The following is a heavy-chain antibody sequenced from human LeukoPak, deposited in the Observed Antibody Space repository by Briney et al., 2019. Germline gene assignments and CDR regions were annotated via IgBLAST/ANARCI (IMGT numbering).Heavy chain of an antibody. Sequence: GRSLRLSCAASGFTFSSYAMHWVRQAPGKGLEWVAVISYDGSNKYYADSVKGRFTISRDNSKNTLYLQMNSLRAEDTAVYYCAKGSEITMIVVVPPGHFDYWGQGTLVTVSS. CDR1: GFTFSSYA. CDR2: ISYDGSNK. V-gene: IGHV3-30-3*01. J-gene: IGHJ4*02. CDR3: AKGSEITMIVVVPPGHFDY. D-gene: IGHD3-22*01.